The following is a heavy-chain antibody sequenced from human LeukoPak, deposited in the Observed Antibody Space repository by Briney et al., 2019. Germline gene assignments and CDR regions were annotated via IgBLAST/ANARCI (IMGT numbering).Heavy chain of an antibody. CDR1: GFTFSNYA. CDR3: SKGGSYYYDSSAYYNY. D-gene: IGHD3-22*01. J-gene: IGHJ4*02. Sequence: GGSLRLSCAASGFTFSNYAMIWVRQAPGKGLEWVSALSGSGATTYYADSVKGRFTISRDNSKNTLYLQMNSLRAEDTAVYYCSKGGSYYYDSSAYYNYWGQGTLVTVSS. CDR2: LSGSGATT. V-gene: IGHV3-23*01.